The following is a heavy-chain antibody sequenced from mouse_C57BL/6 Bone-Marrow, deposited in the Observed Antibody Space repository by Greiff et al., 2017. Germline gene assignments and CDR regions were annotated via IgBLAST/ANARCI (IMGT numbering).Heavy chain of an antibody. CDR2: INYDGSST. D-gene: IGHD1-1*01. CDR3: ARVNYYGSSYFDY. J-gene: IGHJ2*01. V-gene: IGHV5-16*01. CDR1: GFTFSDYY. Sequence: EVQLQESEGGLVQPGSSMKLSCTASGFTFSDYYMAWVRQVPEKGLEWVANINYDGSSTYYLDSLKSRFIISRDNAKNILYLQMSSLKSEDTATYYCARVNYYGSSYFDYWGQGTTLTVSS.